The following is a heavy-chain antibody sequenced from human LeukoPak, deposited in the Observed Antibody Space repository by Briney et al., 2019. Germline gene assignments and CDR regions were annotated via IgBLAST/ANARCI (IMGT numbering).Heavy chain of an antibody. J-gene: IGHJ6*03. V-gene: IGHV3-23*01. CDR1: GFTFSSFG. CDR3: AKNGDRGAYYSGGSCYPYYYYNMDV. D-gene: IGHD2-15*01. Sequence: PGGSLRLSCAASGFTFSSFGMSWVRQAPGKGLEWVSAISSTGGTAYYADSVKGRFTISRDNSKNTLYLQMNSLRAEDTAIYYCAKNGDRGAYYSGGSCYPYYYYNMDVWGKGTTVTISS. CDR2: ISSTGGTA.